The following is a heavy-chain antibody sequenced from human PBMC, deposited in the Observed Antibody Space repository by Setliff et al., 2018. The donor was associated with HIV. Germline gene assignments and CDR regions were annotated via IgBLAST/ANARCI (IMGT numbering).Heavy chain of an antibody. CDR2: IYTSGRT. CDR1: GGSISSGSYY. Sequence: SSETLSLTCTVSGGSISSGSYYWSWIRQPAGKGLEWIGHIYTSGRTNYNPSLKSRVTISVDTSKNQFSLKLSSVTAADTAVYYCARDEQLVRGSHYYYYMDLWGEGTTVTVSS. V-gene: IGHV4-61*09. J-gene: IGHJ6*03. D-gene: IGHD6-6*01. CDR3: ARDEQLVRGSHYYYYMDL.